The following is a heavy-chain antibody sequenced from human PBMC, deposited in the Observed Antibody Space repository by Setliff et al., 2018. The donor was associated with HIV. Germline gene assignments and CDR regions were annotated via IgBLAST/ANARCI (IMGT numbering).Heavy chain of an antibody. J-gene: IGHJ3*02. CDR1: GDSISTSNSY. D-gene: IGHD3-16*02. Sequence: PSETLSXXCTVSGDSISTSNSYWGWVRQPPGKGLEWIGSLYYGGTTYYNPSLKSRVTXSVDTSKNHFSLKLSSVTAADTAVYYCARHQVIPTVIGAFDIWXQGTAVTVS. CDR3: ARHQVIPTVIGAFDI. V-gene: IGHV4-39*01. CDR2: LYYGGTT.